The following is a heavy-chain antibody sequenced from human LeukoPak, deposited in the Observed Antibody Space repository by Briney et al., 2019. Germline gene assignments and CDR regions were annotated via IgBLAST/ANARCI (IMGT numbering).Heavy chain of an antibody. Sequence: GASVKVSCXASGYTFTSYDINWVRQATGQGLEWMGWMNPNSGNTGYAQKFQGRVTMTRNTSISTAYMELSSLRSEDTAVYYCARNLSLWFGESSSDCFDPWGQGTLVTVSS. CDR1: GYTFTSYD. CDR2: MNPNSGNT. CDR3: ARNLSLWFGESSSDCFDP. D-gene: IGHD3-10*01. V-gene: IGHV1-8*01. J-gene: IGHJ5*02.